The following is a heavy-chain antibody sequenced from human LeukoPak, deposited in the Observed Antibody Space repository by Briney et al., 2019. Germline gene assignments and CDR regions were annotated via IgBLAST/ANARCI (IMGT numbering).Heavy chain of an antibody. CDR2: IYSGGST. V-gene: IGHV3-53*04. Sequence: GGSLRLSCAASGFTISSNYMSWVRQAPGKGLEWVSVIYSGGSTYYADFVKGRFTISRHNSKNTLYLQMNSLRAEDTAVYYCARDAYYDSSGKNAFDIWGQGTMVTVSS. CDR3: ARDAYYDSSGKNAFDI. D-gene: IGHD3-22*01. J-gene: IGHJ3*02. CDR1: GFTISSNY.